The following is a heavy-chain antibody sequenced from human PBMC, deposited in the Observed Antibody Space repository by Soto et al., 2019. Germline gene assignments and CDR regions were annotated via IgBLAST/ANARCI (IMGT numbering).Heavy chain of an antibody. CDR3: ATTEVKPRDYYMDV. Sequence: QVQLQESGPGLVKPSQTLSLTCTVSGGSISSGGYYWSWIRQHPGKGLEWIGYIYYSGRTYYNPSLKSRVTISVDTSKNQFSLKLSSVTAADTAVYYCATTEVKPRDYYMDVWGKGTTVTVSS. J-gene: IGHJ6*03. CDR1: GGSISSGGYY. V-gene: IGHV4-31*03. CDR2: IYYSGRT.